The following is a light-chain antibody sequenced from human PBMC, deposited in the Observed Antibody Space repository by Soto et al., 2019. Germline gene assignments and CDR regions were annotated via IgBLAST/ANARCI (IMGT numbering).Light chain of an antibody. CDR2: GAS. CDR1: ESVSTN. J-gene: IGKJ1*01. CDR3: QQYSIWRT. Sequence: EIVMTQSPATLSLSPGERATLSCRASESVSTNLAWYQQKAGQAPRLLIYGASTRATGIPARFSGSESGTEFTLTISSLQSEYFAVYYCQQYSIWRTFGQGTKVEIK. V-gene: IGKV3-15*01.